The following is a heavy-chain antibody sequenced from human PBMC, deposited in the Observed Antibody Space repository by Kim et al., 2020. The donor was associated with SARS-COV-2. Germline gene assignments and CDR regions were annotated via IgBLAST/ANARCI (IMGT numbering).Heavy chain of an antibody. CDR1: GYSISSGYY. J-gene: IGHJ4*02. V-gene: IGHV4-38-2*02. CDR3: ASKPLYSSGWYFDY. D-gene: IGHD6-19*01. Sequence: SETLSLTCTVSGYSISSGYYWGWIRQPPGKGLEWIGSIYHSGSTYYNPSLKSRVTISVDTSKNQFSLKLSSVTAADTAVYYCASKPLYSSGWYFDYWGQGTLVTVSS. CDR2: IYHSGST.